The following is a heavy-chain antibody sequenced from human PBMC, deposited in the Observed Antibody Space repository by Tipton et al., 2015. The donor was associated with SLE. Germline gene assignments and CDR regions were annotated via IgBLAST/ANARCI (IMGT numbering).Heavy chain of an antibody. D-gene: IGHD2-2*01. CDR1: GYTFTSYG. CDR2: ISGFNGDT. V-gene: IGHV1-18*01. CDR3: ARAIVVVPGHYYMDV. Sequence: QLVQSGPEVKKPGASVKVSCKASGYTFTSYGFSWVRQAPGQGLEWMGWISGFNGDTHYAQKLQGRVTMTTDTSTTTAYMELRSLRSDDTAVYYCARAIVVVPGHYYMDVWGKGTTVTISS. J-gene: IGHJ6*03.